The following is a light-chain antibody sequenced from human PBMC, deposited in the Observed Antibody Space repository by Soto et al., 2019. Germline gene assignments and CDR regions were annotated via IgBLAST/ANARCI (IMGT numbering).Light chain of an antibody. CDR2: SAS. Sequence: EVVSTQSPDTLSLSPGERATLSCRASQSVISNYLAWYQQRPGQAPSLLIHSASSRPTGIPDSFTRSGSGTDFTLTISRLEPEDLAVYYCQQYSSSVLAVGGGAKVGIK. J-gene: IGKJ4*01. CDR3: QQYSSSVLA. V-gene: IGKV3-20*01. CDR1: QSVISNY.